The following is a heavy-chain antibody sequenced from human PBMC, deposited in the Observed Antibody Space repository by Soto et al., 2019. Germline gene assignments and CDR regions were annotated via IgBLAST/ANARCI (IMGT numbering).Heavy chain of an antibody. CDR2: IYWDDDK. CDR1: GFSLSTSGVG. CDR3: AHKKNGYPKIPNWFDP. Sequence: QITLKESGPTLVKPTQTLTLTCTFSGFSLSTSGVGVGWIRQPPGKALEWLALIYWDDDKRYSPSLKSRLTISKDTSKNQVVLTMTNMDPVDTATYYCAHKKNGYPKIPNWFDPWGQGTLVTVSS. J-gene: IGHJ5*02. V-gene: IGHV2-5*02. D-gene: IGHD5-18*01.